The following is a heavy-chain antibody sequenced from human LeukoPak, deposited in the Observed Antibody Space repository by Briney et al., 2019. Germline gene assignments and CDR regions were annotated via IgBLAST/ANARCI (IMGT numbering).Heavy chain of an antibody. Sequence: ASVKVSCKASGYTFISYGITWVRQAPGQGLEWMGWINAYNGKTNYAQRLQGRVTMTTDTSTSTAYMELRSLRSDDTAIYYCARVVGPAAAGAFNWFDPWGQGTLVTVSS. D-gene: IGHD6-13*01. V-gene: IGHV1-18*01. CDR2: INAYNGKT. J-gene: IGHJ5*02. CDR1: GYTFISYG. CDR3: ARVVGPAAAGAFNWFDP.